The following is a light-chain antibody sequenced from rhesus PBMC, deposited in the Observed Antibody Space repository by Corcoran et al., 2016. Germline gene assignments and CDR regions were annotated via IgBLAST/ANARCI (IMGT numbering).Light chain of an antibody. J-gene: IGKJ1*01. Sequence: DIQMTQSPSSLSASVGDRVTITCQASQAISNNLAWYQQKPGQVPKLLYYKASTLQSGVPSRFSGVGSGTDFTLTISSLQPEDVATYYCQHGYGITPTFGQGTKVEIK. CDR2: KAS. CDR3: QHGYGITPT. CDR1: QAISNN. V-gene: IGKV1-25*01.